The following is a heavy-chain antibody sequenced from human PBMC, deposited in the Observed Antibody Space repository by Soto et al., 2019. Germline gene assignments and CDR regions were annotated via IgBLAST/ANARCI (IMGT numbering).Heavy chain of an antibody. CDR3: GFLDMFSLGGVMGPNDAFYS. CDR1: GGSISSGDYY. V-gene: IGHV4-30-4*01. D-gene: IGHD3-16*01. CDR2: IYFSEST. Sequence: PSETLSLTCNVSGGSISSGDYYWSWIRQPPGKGLEWIGYIYFSESTSYNPSLKSRVTISGDKSKNRFSLRLTSVTAADTAVYYCGFLDMFSLGGVMGPNDAFYSWGQGKMVPVSS. J-gene: IGHJ3*02.